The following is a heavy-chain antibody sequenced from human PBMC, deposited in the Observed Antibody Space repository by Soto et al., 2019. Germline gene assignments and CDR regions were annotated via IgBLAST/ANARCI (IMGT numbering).Heavy chain of an antibody. CDR1: GFTFSSYG. CDR3: AKDPPLTDNYDHGMDV. CDR2: ISGSGDNT. D-gene: IGHD3-9*01. Sequence: EVQLLESGGGLVQPGGSLRLSCAASGFTFSSYGMSWVRQAPGKGLEWVSAISGSGDNTYYANSVKGRFTMSRDNSRNTLFLQMDSLRVEDTAVYYCAKDPPLTDNYDHGMDVWGQGTTVTVSS. J-gene: IGHJ6*02. V-gene: IGHV3-23*01.